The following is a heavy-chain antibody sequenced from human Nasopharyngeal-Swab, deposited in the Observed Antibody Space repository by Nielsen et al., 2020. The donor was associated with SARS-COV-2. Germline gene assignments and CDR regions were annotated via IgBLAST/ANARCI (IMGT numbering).Heavy chain of an antibody. CDR2: IYHSGST. Sequence: SETLSLTCTVSGYSISSGYYWGWIRQPPGKGLEWIGNIYHSGSTFYNPSLKSRVTISVDTSKNQFFLKLSSVTAADTAVYYCARARDRVTIFGVVRDWFDPWGQGTLVTVSS. D-gene: IGHD3-3*01. J-gene: IGHJ5*02. CDR1: GYSISSGYY. V-gene: IGHV4-38-2*02. CDR3: ARARDRVTIFGVVRDWFDP.